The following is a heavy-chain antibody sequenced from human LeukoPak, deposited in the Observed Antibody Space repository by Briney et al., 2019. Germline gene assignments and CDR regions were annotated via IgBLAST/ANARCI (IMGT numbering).Heavy chain of an antibody. CDR1: GYTFTSYG. D-gene: IGHD3-9*01. CDR2: ISAYNGNT. CDR3: ASLTSGPGYASNYYYMDV. J-gene: IGHJ6*03. V-gene: IGHV1-18*01. Sequence: ASVKVSCKASGYTFTSYGISWVRQAPGQGLEWMGWISAYNGNTNYAQKLQGRVTMTTDTSTSTAYMELRSLRSDDTAAYYCASLTSGPGYASNYYYMDVWGKGTTVTVSS.